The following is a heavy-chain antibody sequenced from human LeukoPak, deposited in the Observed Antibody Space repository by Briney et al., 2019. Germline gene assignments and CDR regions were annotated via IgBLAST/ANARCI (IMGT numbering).Heavy chain of an antibody. CDR3: ASDSPYYGMDV. J-gene: IGHJ6*02. CDR2: INSDGSAT. V-gene: IGHV3-74*01. Sequence: GGSLRLSCAASGFPFSSYWMHWVRQVPGKGLLWVSRINSDGSATIYADSVRGRFTISRDNAKNTLYLQMSGLRVDDTAVYHCASDSPYYGMDVWGQGTTVTVSS. CDR1: GFPFSSYW.